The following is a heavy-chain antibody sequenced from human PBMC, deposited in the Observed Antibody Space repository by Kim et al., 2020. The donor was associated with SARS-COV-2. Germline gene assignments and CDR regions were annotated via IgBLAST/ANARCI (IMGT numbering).Heavy chain of an antibody. CDR3: ARDGHYDFWSGYYGGYFDY. D-gene: IGHD3-3*01. V-gene: IGHV4-31*02. J-gene: IGHJ4*02. Sequence: SRVTISVDTSKNQFSLKLSSVTAADTAVYYCARDGHYDFWSGYYGGYFDYWGQGTLVTVSS.